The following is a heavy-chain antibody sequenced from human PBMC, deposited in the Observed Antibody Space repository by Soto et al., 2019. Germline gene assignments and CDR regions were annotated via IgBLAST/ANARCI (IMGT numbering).Heavy chain of an antibody. CDR1: GYTFTSYA. CDR2: INAGNGNT. V-gene: IGHV1-3*01. D-gene: IGHD3-10*01. Sequence: ASVKVSCKASGYTFTSYAMHWVRQAPGQRLEWMGWINAGNGNTKYSQKSQGRVTITRDTSASTAYMELSSLRSEDTAVYYCARDYYGSGSYYSPRFDIWGQGTMVTVS. J-gene: IGHJ3*02. CDR3: ARDYYGSGSYYSPRFDI.